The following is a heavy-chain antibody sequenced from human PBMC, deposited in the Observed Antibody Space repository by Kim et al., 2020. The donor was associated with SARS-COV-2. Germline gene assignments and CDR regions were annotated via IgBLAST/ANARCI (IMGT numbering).Heavy chain of an antibody. Sequence: SETLSLTCIVSGGSISTSDYYWGWIRQPPGKGLEWIGNIYYNGNTYYNPSLKSRVTILVDTSKNQFSLNLSSVTAAETAVYFCARVRWFGGSYAFQHWGQGTLVTVSS. CDR1: GGSISTSDYY. J-gene: IGHJ1*01. CDR2: IYYNGNT. D-gene: IGHD1-26*01. V-gene: IGHV4-39*07. CDR3: ARVRWFGGSYAFQH.